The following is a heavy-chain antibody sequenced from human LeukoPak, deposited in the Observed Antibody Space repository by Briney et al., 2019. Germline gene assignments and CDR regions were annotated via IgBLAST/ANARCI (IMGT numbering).Heavy chain of an antibody. V-gene: IGHV4-34*01. CDR3: ARGRRDSRGYYSGAKNYYYYYYMDV. CDR1: GGSFSGYY. Sequence: KPSETLSLTCAVYGGSFSGYYWSWIRQPPGKGLEWIGEINHSGSTDYNPSLKSRVTISVDTSKNQFSLKLSSVTAADTAVYYCARGRRDSRGYYSGAKNYYYYYYMDVWGKGTTVTVSS. D-gene: IGHD3-22*01. J-gene: IGHJ6*03. CDR2: INHSGST.